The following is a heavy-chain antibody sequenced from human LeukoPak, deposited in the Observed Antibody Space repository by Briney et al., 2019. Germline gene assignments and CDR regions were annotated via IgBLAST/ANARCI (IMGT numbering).Heavy chain of an antibody. CDR3: ARDYGGSSPFDY. D-gene: IGHD4-23*01. V-gene: IGHV3-23*01. CDR1: EFTFSIYA. Sequence: PGGSLRLSCAASEFTFSIYAMSWVRQAPGKGLEWVSGIGGSGGSTYYADSVKGRFTISRDNAKNSLYLQMNSLRAEETAVYYCARDYGGSSPFDYWGQGTLVTVSS. CDR2: IGGSGGST. J-gene: IGHJ4*02.